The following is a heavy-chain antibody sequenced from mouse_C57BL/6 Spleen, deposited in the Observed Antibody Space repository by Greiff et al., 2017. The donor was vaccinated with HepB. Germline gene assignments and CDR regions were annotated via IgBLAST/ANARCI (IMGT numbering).Heavy chain of an antibody. CDR1: GFTFSSYT. CDR3: ARLYDYDWYFDV. D-gene: IGHD2-4*01. J-gene: IGHJ1*03. Sequence: EVQGVESGGGLVKPGGSLKLSCAASGFTFSSYTMSWVRQTPEKRLEWVATISGGGGNTYYPDSVKGRFTISRDNAKNTLYLQMSSLRSEDTALYYCARLYDYDWYFDVWGTGTTVTVSS. CDR2: ISGGGGNT. V-gene: IGHV5-9*01.